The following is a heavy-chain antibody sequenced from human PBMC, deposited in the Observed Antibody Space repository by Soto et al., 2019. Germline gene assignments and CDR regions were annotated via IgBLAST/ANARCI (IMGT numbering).Heavy chain of an antibody. V-gene: IGHV1-69*01. Sequence: QVQLVQSGAEVKKPGSSVKVSCKASGGTFSSYAISWVRQAPGQGLEWMGGIIPIFGTANYAQKLQGRVTITADESTSTAYMELSSLRSEDTAVYYCARDTPTTVTTTGGHFDYWGQGTLVTVSS. D-gene: IGHD4-17*01. CDR1: GGTFSSYA. CDR2: IIPIFGTA. CDR3: ARDTPTTVTTTGGHFDY. J-gene: IGHJ4*02.